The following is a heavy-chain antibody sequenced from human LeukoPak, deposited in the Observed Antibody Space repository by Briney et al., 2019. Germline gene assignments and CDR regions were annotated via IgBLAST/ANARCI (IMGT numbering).Heavy chain of an antibody. CDR1: GFTFSSYE. D-gene: IGHD1-7*01. CDR3: AKGLHTEGTTYYGIDV. V-gene: IGHV3-30*18. CDR2: ISDDGGYK. Sequence: PGGSLRLSCAASGFTFSSYEMNWVRQAPGKGLEWVAAISDDGGYKSYADSVKGRFTISRDNSKNTLYLEMNSLRSEDTAVYYCAKGLHTEGTTYYGIDVWGQGTTVTVSS. J-gene: IGHJ6*02.